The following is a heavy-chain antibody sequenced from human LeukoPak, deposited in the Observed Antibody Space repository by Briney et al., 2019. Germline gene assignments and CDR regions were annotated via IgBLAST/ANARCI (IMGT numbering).Heavy chain of an antibody. CDR3: AKGEWLQSFDY. Sequence: GGSLRLSCVASGFTLRSYVMNWVRQTPGKGLEWVSSISGSGDSTFYADSVKGRFSISRDNSKNTLYLQVNGLRTEDTAVYYCAKGEWLQSFDYWGQGTLVTVSS. V-gene: IGHV3-23*01. J-gene: IGHJ4*02. CDR2: ISGSGDST. CDR1: GFTLRSYV. D-gene: IGHD5-24*01.